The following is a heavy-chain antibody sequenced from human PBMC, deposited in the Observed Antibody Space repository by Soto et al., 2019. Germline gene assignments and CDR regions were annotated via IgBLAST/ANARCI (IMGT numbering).Heavy chain of an antibody. D-gene: IGHD6-19*01. CDR2: ISYDGSNK. CDR1: GFTFSSYG. J-gene: IGHJ4*02. CDR3: AKLDVAGTIDY. V-gene: IGHV3-30*18. Sequence: QVQLVESGGGGVQPGRSLRLSCAASGFTFSSYGMHWVRQAPGKGLEWVAVISYDGSNKYYADSVKGRFTISRDNSKNTLYVQMHSLRAEDTAVYYCAKLDVAGTIDYWGQGTLVTVSS.